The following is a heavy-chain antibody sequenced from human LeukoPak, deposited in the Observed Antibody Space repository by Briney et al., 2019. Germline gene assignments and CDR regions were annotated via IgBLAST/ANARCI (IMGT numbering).Heavy chain of an antibody. Sequence: GASVTVSCKASGFTFTDHYMHWVRQAPGRGLEWMGWINGKRGDTNYAQNFQDRVTMTRDTSTSTVYMELSGLTVDDTAVYYCARDHDWGVDYWGQGTLVTVSS. CDR2: INGKRGDT. J-gene: IGHJ4*02. CDR3: ARDHDWGVDY. CDR1: GFTFTDHY. V-gene: IGHV1-2*02. D-gene: IGHD7-27*01.